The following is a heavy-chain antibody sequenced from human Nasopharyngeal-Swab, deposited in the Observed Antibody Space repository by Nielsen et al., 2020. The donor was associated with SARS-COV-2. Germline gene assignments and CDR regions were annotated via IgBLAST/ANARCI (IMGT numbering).Heavy chain of an antibody. Sequence: GGSLRLSCAASGFTFSTYNMHWVRQAPGKGLEWVSSISGRTTYIYYADSMKGRFTISRDNAKNSLYLQMSSLRAEDTAIYYCVRGGQQPLWGQGTLVTVSS. J-gene: IGHJ4*02. CDR2: ISGRTTYI. V-gene: IGHV3-21*01. CDR1: GFTFSTYN. CDR3: VRGGQQPL. D-gene: IGHD6-13*01.